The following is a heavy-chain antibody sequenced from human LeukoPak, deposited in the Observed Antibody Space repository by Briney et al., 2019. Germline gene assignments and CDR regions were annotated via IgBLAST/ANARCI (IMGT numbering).Heavy chain of an antibody. Sequence: ASVKVSCKASGYTFTTYGISWVRQAPGQGHEWMGWVSTYSGNTNDAQKFQGRVTMTTDTSTRTAYMELRSLTSDDTAVYYCARSGDQLEGFLEWLSIGYWGQGTLVTVSS. CDR2: VSTYSGNT. J-gene: IGHJ4*02. CDR1: GYTFTTYG. V-gene: IGHV1-18*01. CDR3: ARSGDQLEGFLEWLSIGY. D-gene: IGHD3-3*01.